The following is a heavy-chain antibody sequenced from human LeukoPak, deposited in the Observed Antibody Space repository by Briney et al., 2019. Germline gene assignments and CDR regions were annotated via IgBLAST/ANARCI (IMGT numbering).Heavy chain of an antibody. CDR3: ARLTYSNNWYFRRGLDNWFDP. CDR1: GGSISRYY. V-gene: IGHV4-34*01. D-gene: IGHD6-13*01. CDR2: INHSGSA. Sequence: SETLSLTCTVSGGSISRYYWTWIRQPPGKGLEWIGEINHSGSANYNPSLKSRVTISVDASKSQFSLRLSSVTAADTAVYYCARLTYSNNWYFRRGLDNWFDPWGQGTLVTVSS. J-gene: IGHJ5*02.